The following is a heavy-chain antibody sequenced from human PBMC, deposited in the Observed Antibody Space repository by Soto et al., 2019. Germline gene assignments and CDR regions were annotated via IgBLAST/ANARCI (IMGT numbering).Heavy chain of an antibody. V-gene: IGHV3-23*01. CDR2: ISGSGGST. CDR3: AKYSYGTFDY. Sequence: EVQLLESGGGLVQRGGSLRLSCAGSGFTFSSYAMSWVRQAPGKGLERVSAISGSGGSTYYADSVKGRFTISRDNSKNTLYVQMNSLRAEDTAVYYCAKYSYGTFDYWGQGTLVTVFS. J-gene: IGHJ4*02. CDR1: GFTFSSYA. D-gene: IGHD5-18*01.